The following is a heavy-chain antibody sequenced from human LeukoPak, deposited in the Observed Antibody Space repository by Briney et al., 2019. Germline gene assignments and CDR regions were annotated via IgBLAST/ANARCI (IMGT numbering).Heavy chain of an antibody. CDR2: IKQDGSEK. CDR1: GFTFSSYW. V-gene: IGHV3-7*03. J-gene: IGHJ4*01. Sequence: GGSLRLSCAASGFTFSSYWMSWVRQAPGKGLEWVANIKQDGSEKYYVASVKGRFTISRDNAKDSLYLQMNGLRPEDTALYYCSTDPRLLIYRGHGTLVTVSS. CDR3: STDPRLLIY. D-gene: IGHD2-8*01.